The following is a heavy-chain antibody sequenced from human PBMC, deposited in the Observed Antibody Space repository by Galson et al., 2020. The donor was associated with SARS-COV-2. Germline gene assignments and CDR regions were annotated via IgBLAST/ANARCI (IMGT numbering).Heavy chain of an antibody. Sequence: GESLKISCAASGFTFSSYSMNWVRQAPGKGLEWVSYISSSSSTIYYADSVKGRFTISRDNAKNSLYLQMNSLRDEDTAVYYCARGGRGSGTTFDYWGQGTQVTVSS. J-gene: IGHJ4*02. D-gene: IGHD1-7*01. CDR1: GFTFSSYS. CDR3: ARGGRGSGTTFDY. CDR2: ISSSSSTI. V-gene: IGHV3-48*02.